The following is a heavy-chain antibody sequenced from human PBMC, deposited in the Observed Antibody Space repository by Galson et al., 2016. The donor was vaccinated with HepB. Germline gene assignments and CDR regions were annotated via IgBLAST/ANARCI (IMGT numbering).Heavy chain of an antibody. J-gene: IGHJ3*02. CDR1: GDSISRHY. CDR2: IYDSGST. Sequence: ETLSLTCTVSGDSISRHYWSWIRQPPGKRLEWIGYIYDSGSTTYSPSLESRLTVSLDTSKNQFSLKLRSVTAEDTAVYYCARDGALGTGNGAFDIWGQGTMVTVSS. V-gene: IGHV4-59*11. D-gene: IGHD3/OR15-3a*01. CDR3: ARDGALGTGNGAFDI.